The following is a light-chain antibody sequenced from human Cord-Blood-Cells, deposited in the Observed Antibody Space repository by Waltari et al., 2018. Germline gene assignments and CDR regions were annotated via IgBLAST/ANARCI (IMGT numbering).Light chain of an antibody. CDR1: RSNLRSNT. V-gene: IGLV1-44*01. CDR3: AAWDDSLNGLV. J-gene: IGLJ2*01. Sequence: QSLLTQPPSASWTLGQGGTISCSCTRSNLRSNTVNWSQQLPGTAPKLLIYSNKQRPSGVPDRFSGSKSGTAASLAISGRQSEDEADYYCAAWDDSLNGLVFGGGTKLTVL. CDR2: SNK.